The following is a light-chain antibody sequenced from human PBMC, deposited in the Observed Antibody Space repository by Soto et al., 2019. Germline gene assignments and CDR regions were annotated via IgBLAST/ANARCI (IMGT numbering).Light chain of an antibody. Sequence: QSVLTQPPSVAAAPGQEVTISCSGSTSNIGNNFVSWYQQLPGTAPKLLIYDNNKRPSGTPDRFSGSKSGTSATLGISGLQTGDEADYYCGAWDGSLKFSVFGTGTKVTVL. CDR2: DNN. J-gene: IGLJ1*01. CDR3: GAWDGSLKFSV. V-gene: IGLV1-51*01. CDR1: TSNIGNNF.